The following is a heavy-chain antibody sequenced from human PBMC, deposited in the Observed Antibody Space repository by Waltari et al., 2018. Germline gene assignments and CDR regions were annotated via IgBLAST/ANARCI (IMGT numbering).Heavy chain of an antibody. CDR2: ISSSSSYI. V-gene: IGHV3-21*01. CDR1: GFTFSSYT. Sequence: EVQLVESGGGLVKPGGSLRLSYAASGFTFSSYTMNWVRQAPGKGLEWVSSISSSSSYIYYADSVKGRFTISRDNAKNSLYLQMNSLRAEDTAVYYCASGGWSGQLWDFDYWGQGTLVTVSS. CDR3: ASGGWSGQLWDFDY. D-gene: IGHD3-10*01. J-gene: IGHJ4*02.